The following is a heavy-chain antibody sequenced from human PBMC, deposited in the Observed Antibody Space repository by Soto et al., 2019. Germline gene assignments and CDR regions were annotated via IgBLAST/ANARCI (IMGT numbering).Heavy chain of an antibody. CDR3: ARGGGRYCSSTCCKGYYYYGMDV. CDR2: IIPIFGTA. J-gene: IGHJ6*02. V-gene: IGHV1-69*01. CDR1: GGTFSSYA. Sequence: QVQLMQSGAEVKKPGSSVKVSCKASGGTFSSYAISWVRQAPGQGLEWMGGIIPIFGTANYAQKFQGRVTITADESTSTVYMELSILRSEDTAVYYCARGGGRYCSSTCCKGYYYYGMDVWGQGTTITVSS. D-gene: IGHD2-2*01.